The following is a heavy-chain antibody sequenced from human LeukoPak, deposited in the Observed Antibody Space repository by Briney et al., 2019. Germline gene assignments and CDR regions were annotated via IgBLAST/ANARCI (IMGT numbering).Heavy chain of an antibody. D-gene: IGHD6-13*01. V-gene: IGHV4-34*08. CDR1: GVTFSSFA. CDR2: INHSGST. CDR3: AFEGIAAAGTSDAFDI. Sequence: GSLRLSCAASGVTFSSFAMSWIRQPPGKGLEWIGEINHSGSTNYNPSLKSRVTISVDTSKNQFSLKLSSVTAADTAVYYCAFEGIAAAGTSDAFDIWGQGTLVTVSS. J-gene: IGHJ4*02.